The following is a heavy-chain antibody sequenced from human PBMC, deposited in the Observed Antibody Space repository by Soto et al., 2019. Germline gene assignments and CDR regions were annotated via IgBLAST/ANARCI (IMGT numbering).Heavy chain of an antibody. CDR2: ISYDGSNK. J-gene: IGHJ4*02. CDR1: GFTFSSYA. Sequence: QVQLVESGGGVVQPGRSLRLSCAASGFTFSSYAMHWVRQAPGKGLEWVAVISYDGSNKYYADSVKGRFTISRDNSKNTLYLQMTSLRAEATAVYSCARAGDIVVVLAAPFDYWGQGTLVTVSS. V-gene: IGHV3-30-3*01. CDR3: ARAGDIVVVLAAPFDY. D-gene: IGHD2-2*01.